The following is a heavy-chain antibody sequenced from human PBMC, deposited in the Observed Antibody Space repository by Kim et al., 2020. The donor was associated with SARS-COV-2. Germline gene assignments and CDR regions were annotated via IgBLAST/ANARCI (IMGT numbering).Heavy chain of an antibody. J-gene: IGHJ6*02. CDR1: GGSISSSNW. D-gene: IGHD3-16*01. V-gene: IGHV4-4*02. CDR2: IYHSGST. CDR3: ARDLGESRNHYYYYYGMDV. Sequence: SETLSLTCAVSGGSISSSNWWSWVRQPPGKGLEWIGEIYHSGSTNYNPSLKSRVTISVDKSKNQFSLKLSSVTAADTAVYYCARDLGESRNHYYYYYGMDVWGQGTTVTVSS.